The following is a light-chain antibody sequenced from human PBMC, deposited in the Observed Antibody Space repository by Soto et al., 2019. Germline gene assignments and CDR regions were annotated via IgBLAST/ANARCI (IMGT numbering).Light chain of an antibody. V-gene: IGKV4-1*01. J-gene: IGKJ4*01. CDR1: QSVLYSSNNKNY. Sequence: DIVMTQSPDSLAVSLGERATINCKSSQSVLYSSNNKNYLAWYQRKPGQPPKLLIYWASTRESGVPDLFSGSGSGTDFTLTISSLQAEDVAVYYCQQYYSTPRTFGGGTKVDIK. CDR3: QQYYSTPRT. CDR2: WAS.